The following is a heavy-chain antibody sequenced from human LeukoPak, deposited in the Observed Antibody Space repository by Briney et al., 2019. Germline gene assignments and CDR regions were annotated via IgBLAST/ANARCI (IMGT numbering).Heavy chain of an antibody. J-gene: IGHJ4*02. CDR3: ATAGKRITMVRGVITSYYFDY. Sequence: ASVKVSCKVSGYTLTELSMHWARQAPGKGLEWMGGFATTDGETIYAQKFQGRVTMTEDTSTDTAYMELSSLRSEDTAVYYCATAGKRITMVRGVITSYYFDYWGQGTLVTVSS. D-gene: IGHD3-10*01. CDR1: GYTLTELS. CDR2: FATTDGET. V-gene: IGHV1-24*01.